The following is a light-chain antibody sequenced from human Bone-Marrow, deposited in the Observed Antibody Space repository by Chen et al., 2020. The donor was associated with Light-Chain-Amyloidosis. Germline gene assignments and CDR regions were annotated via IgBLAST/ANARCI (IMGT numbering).Light chain of an antibody. CDR2: EVT. V-gene: IGLV2-14*01. J-gene: IGLJ1*01. CDR1: SSDVGGDNH. Sequence: QSALTQPASVSGSPGQSITISCTGTSSDVGGDNHVSWYQQHPDKAPKLMIYEVTNRPSWVPARCSGSESDNTASLTISGLQTEDEADYCCSSYTITNTLVFGSGTRVTVL. CDR3: SSYTITNTLV.